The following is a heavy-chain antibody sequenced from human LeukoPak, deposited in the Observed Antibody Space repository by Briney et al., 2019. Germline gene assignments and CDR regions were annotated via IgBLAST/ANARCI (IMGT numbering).Heavy chain of an antibody. Sequence: GGPLRLSCAASGFTFSSYAMSWVRQAPGKGLEWVSGISGSGDSTYSADSVKGRFTISRDNSKNTLYLQMNSLRAEDTAVYFCAKGGGDYSQSSGYYYDYWGQGTLVTVSS. CDR1: GFTFSSYA. CDR3: AKGGGDYSQSSGYYYDY. D-gene: IGHD3-22*01. J-gene: IGHJ4*02. V-gene: IGHV3-23*01. CDR2: ISGSGDST.